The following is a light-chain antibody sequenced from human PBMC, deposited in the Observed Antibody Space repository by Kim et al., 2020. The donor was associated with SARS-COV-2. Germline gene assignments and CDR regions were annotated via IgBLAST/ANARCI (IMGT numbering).Light chain of an antibody. J-gene: IGKJ2*01. CDR2: DAS. Sequence: DIEMTQTPSSLSASVGDRVTITCQASQDIRNYLNWFQQKPGKAPKLLIYDASNLETGVPSRFSGSASGTDFTFTISSLQPEDIATYYCQQYDKLPYTFGQGTKLEI. V-gene: IGKV1-33*01. CDR3: QQYDKLPYT. CDR1: QDIRNY.